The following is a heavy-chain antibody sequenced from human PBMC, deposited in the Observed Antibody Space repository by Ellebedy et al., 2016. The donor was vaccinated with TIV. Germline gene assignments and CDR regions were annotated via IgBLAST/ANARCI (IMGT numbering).Heavy chain of an antibody. CDR2: INPSGGST. CDR3: ARVKQQLVSPYYYYGMDV. Sequence: ASVKVSCXASGYTFTSYYMHWVRQAPGQGLEWMGIINPSGGSTSYAQKFQGRVTMTRNTSISTAYMELSSLRSEDTAVYYCARVKQQLVSPYYYYGMDVWGQGTTVTVSS. V-gene: IGHV1-46*01. CDR1: GYTFTSYY. D-gene: IGHD6-13*01. J-gene: IGHJ6*02.